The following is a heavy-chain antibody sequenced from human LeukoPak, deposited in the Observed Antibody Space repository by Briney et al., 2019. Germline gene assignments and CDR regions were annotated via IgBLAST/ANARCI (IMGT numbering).Heavy chain of an antibody. J-gene: IGHJ2*01. D-gene: IGHD3-10*01. CDR3: ARGGDPLGFPYFDL. V-gene: IGHV1-18*01. Sequence: ASVTVSCKASGYTFTIYGISWVRQAPGQGLEWMGWISAYNGNTNYAQKLQGRVTMTTDTSTSTAYMELRSLRSDDTAVYYCARGGDPLGFPYFDLWGRGTLVTVSS. CDR2: ISAYNGNT. CDR1: GYTFTIYG.